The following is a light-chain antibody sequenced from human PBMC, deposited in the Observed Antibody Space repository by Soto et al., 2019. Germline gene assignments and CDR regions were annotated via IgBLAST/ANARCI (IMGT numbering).Light chain of an antibody. J-gene: IGKJ2*01. CDR2: AAS. V-gene: IGKV1-39*01. Sequence: DIQMTQSPSSLSASVGDRVTITCRASQTISTYLNWYQQKPGKAPKLLIYAASSLQSGVPSRFSGSGSGTYFTLTISSLQPEDCATYYCQQSHGIPYTLGQGTKLEIK. CDR3: QQSHGIPYT. CDR1: QTISTY.